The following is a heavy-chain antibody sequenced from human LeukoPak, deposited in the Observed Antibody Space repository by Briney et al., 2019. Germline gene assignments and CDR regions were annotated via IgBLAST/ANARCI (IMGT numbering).Heavy chain of an antibody. J-gene: IGHJ4*02. CDR1: GFTFRSSA. Sequence: GSLRLSCAASGFTFRSSAMSWVRQAPGKGLEWIGEINHSGSTNYNPSLKSRVTISVDTSKNQFSLKLSSVTAADTAVYYCARDSSGWNSHFDYWGQGTLVTVSS. D-gene: IGHD6-19*01. V-gene: IGHV4-34*01. CDR3: ARDSSGWNSHFDY. CDR2: INHSGST.